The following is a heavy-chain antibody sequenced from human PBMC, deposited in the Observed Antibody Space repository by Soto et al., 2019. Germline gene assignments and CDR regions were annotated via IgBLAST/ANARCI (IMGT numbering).Heavy chain of an antibody. CDR3: ARDPIRNYGDYVFFDY. Sequence: GGSLRLSCAASGFTFSSYSMNWVRQAPGKGLEWVSSISSSSSYIYYADSVKGRFTISRDNAKNSLYLQMNSLRAEDTAVYYCARDPIRNYGDYVFFDYWGQGTLVTVSS. D-gene: IGHD4-17*01. V-gene: IGHV3-21*01. CDR2: ISSSSSYI. CDR1: GFTFSSYS. J-gene: IGHJ4*02.